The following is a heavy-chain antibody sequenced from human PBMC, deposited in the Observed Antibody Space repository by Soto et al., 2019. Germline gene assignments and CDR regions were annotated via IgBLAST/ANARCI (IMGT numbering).Heavy chain of an antibody. CDR3: ARGRGNTYGIDY. Sequence: QVQLQESGPGLVKPSQTLSLTCTVSGGAISSGDRYWSWIRQPPGKGLEWIGHIKYSGSTHYNPSLQSRISMSIDTSKNQFSLDVSSVTAADTAVYYCARGRGNTYGIDYWGQGTLVTVPS. J-gene: IGHJ4*02. CDR1: GGAISSGDRY. D-gene: IGHD5-18*01. CDR2: IKYSGST. V-gene: IGHV4-30-4*01.